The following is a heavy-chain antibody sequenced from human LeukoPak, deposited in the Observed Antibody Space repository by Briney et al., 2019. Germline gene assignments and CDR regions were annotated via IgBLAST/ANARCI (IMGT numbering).Heavy chain of an antibody. J-gene: IGHJ4*02. Sequence: PSETLSLTCAVSGYSISSGYYWGWIRQPPGKGLEWIGSIYYSGSTYYNPSLKSRVTISVDTSKNQFSLKLSSVTAADTAVYYCARHPIVGATRNFDYWGQGTLVTVSS. D-gene: IGHD1-26*01. V-gene: IGHV4-38-2*01. CDR3: ARHPIVGATRNFDY. CDR1: GYSISSGYY. CDR2: IYYSGST.